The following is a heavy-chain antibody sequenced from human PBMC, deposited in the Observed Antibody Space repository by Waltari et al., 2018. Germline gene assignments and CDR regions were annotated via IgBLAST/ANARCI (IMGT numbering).Heavy chain of an antibody. D-gene: IGHD3-3*01. CDR3: AKDKFPEFWSGYYSGYYYGMDV. CDR1: GFTFSSYA. J-gene: IGHJ6*02. Sequence: EVQLLESGGGLVQPGGSLRLSCAASGFTFSSYAMSWVRQAPGKGLEWVSAISGSGGSTYYADSGKGRFTISRDNSKNTLYLQMNSLRAEDTAVYYCAKDKFPEFWSGYYSGYYYGMDVWGQGTTVTVSS. V-gene: IGHV3-23*01. CDR2: ISGSGGST.